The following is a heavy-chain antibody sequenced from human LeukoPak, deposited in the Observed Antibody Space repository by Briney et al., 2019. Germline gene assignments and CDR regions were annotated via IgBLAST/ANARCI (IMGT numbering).Heavy chain of an antibody. CDR1: GFTFSSYA. Sequence: PGGSLRLSCAASGFTFSSYAMHWVRQAPGKGLEWVAVISYDGSNKYYADSVKGRFTISRDNSKNTLYLQMNSLRAEDTAVYYCSRAGGGYSYGYYMDVWGKGTTVTISS. J-gene: IGHJ6*03. V-gene: IGHV3-30*04. CDR3: SRAGGGYSYGYYMDV. CDR2: ISYDGSNK. D-gene: IGHD5-18*01.